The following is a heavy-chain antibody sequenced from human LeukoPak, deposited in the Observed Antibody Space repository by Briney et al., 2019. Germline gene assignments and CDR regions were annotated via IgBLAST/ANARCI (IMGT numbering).Heavy chain of an antibody. V-gene: IGHV3-21*01. CDR2: ISSSSSYI. J-gene: IGHJ6*02. CDR3: ASSSWNVDYYYGMDV. Sequence: GGSLRLSCAASGFTFSSYRMNWVRQAPGKGLEWVSSISSSSSYIYYADSVKGRFTISRDNAKNSLYLQMNSLRAEDTAVYYCASSSWNVDYYYGMDVWGQGTTVTVSS. D-gene: IGHD1-1*01. CDR1: GFTFSSYR.